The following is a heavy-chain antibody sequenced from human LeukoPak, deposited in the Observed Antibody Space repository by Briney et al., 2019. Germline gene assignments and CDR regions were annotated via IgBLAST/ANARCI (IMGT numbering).Heavy chain of an antibody. CDR3: AREKVDTAMVTDY. J-gene: IGHJ4*02. CDR2: IDWDDAK. V-gene: IGHV2-70*04. CDR1: GFSLSTRGMR. D-gene: IGHD5-18*01. Sequence: SGPALVIPPQTLTLTCTSSGFSLSTRGMRVSWIRQPPGKALEWLARIDWDDAKFYSTSLRTRLTISKDTSRNQVVLTMTNMVPVDTATYYCAREKVDTAMVTDYWGQGTLVTVSS.